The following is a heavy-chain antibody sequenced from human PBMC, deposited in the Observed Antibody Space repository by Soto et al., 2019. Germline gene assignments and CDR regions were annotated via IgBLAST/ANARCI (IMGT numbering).Heavy chain of an antibody. CDR1: GGSISSGNYY. J-gene: IGHJ4*02. D-gene: IGHD5-18*01. CDR3: ATMGTPATGLYYFDY. Sequence: QVQLQESGPGLVKPSQTLSLTCTVSGGSISSGNYYWSWIRQPPGKGLEWIGFISYSGSTYYSLYLKSRVTISVDTSQNPSSLNLSFVTAADTAVYYCATMGTPATGLYYFDYWGQGTLVTVSS. V-gene: IGHV4-30-4*01. CDR2: ISYSGST.